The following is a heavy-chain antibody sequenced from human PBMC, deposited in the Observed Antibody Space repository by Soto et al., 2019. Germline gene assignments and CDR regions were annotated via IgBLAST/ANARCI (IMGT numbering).Heavy chain of an antibody. CDR2: IYHSGST. CDR1: GGTIISGGYS. V-gene: IGHV4-30-2*01. Sequence: SETLSLTCAVSGGTIISGGYSWSWIRQPPGKGLEWIGYIYHSGSTYYNPSLKSRVTISVDRSKNQFSLKLSSVTAADTAVYYCARAKDYYGSGSYRGVNWFDPWGQGTLVTVSS. J-gene: IGHJ5*02. D-gene: IGHD3-10*01. CDR3: ARAKDYYGSGSYRGVNWFDP.